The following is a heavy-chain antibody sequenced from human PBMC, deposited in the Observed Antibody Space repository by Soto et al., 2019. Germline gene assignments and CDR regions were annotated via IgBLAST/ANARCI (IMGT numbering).Heavy chain of an antibody. CDR2: INHSGST. J-gene: IGHJ4*02. Sequence: QVQLQQWGAGLLKPSETLSLTCAVYGGSFSGYYWSWIRQPPGKGLEWIGEINHSGSTNYNPSLKSRVTISVDTSKNQFSLKLSSVTAADTAVYYCATSSRAGTYSDSDYWGQGTLVTVSS. CDR3: ATSSRAGTYSDSDY. CDR1: GGSFSGYY. V-gene: IGHV4-34*01. D-gene: IGHD6-19*01.